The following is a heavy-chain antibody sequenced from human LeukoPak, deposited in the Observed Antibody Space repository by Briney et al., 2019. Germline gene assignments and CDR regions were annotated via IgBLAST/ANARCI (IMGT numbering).Heavy chain of an antibody. D-gene: IGHD2-15*01. V-gene: IGHV3-43D*03. CDR2: ISWDGDST. CDR1: GFTFDDYA. Sequence: GGSLRLSCAASGFTFDDYAMHWVRQAPGKGLEGVSLISWDGDSTYYADSVKGRFTISRDKSNNSLYLQMNSLRAEDTALYYCAKETLVAATGDGFDYWGQGTLVTVSS. J-gene: IGHJ4*02. CDR3: AKETLVAATGDGFDY.